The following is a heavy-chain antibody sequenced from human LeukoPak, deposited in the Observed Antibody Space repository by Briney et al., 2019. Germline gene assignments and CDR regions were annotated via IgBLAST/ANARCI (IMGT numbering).Heavy chain of an antibody. J-gene: IGHJ4*02. D-gene: IGHD5-24*01. V-gene: IGHV4-39*01. CDR2: IYYSGST. CDR1: GGSISSSSYY. CDR3: ARHQIRDGYNYIPPDFDY. Sequence: SGTLSLTCTVSGGSISSSSYYWGWIPQPPGKGLEWIGSIYYSGSTSYNPSLKSRVTISVDTSKNQFSLKLSSVTAADTAVYYCARHQIRDGYNYIPPDFDYWGQGTLVTVS.